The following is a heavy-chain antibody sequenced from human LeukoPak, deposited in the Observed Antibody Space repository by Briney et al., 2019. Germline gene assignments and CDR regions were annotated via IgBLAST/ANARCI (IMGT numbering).Heavy chain of an antibody. CDR1: GFTFSNYW. J-gene: IGHJ4*02. CDR2: IKQDGSEK. Sequence: GGSLRLSCAASGFTFSNYWMSWVRQAPGKGLEWVANIKQDGSEKYYVGSVKGRFTISRDNAKNSLYLQMNSLRAEDTAVYYCARDRPYAGALVDYWGQGTLVTVSS. V-gene: IGHV3-7*01. D-gene: IGHD1-26*01. CDR3: ARDRPYAGALVDY.